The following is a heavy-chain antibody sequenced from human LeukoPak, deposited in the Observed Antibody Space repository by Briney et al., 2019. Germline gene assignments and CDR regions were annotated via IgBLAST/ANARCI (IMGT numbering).Heavy chain of an antibody. D-gene: IGHD2-2*01. CDR2: ISDTDDST. V-gene: IGHV3-23*01. CDR1: GFTFSSYA. CDR3: AKGPIPCSSTSCPRSAFDI. J-gene: IGHJ3*02. Sequence: GGSLRLSCAASGFTFSSYAMNWVRQAPGKGLEWVSSISDTDDSTYDADSVKGRFSISRDNSKNTLYLQMNSLRAEDTAIYYCAKGPIPCSSTSCPRSAFDIWGQGTMVTVSS.